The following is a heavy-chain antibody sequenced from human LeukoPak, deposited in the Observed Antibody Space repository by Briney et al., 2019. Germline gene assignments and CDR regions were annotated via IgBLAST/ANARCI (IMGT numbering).Heavy chain of an antibody. CDR3: ARDAYSSGWYWFDP. D-gene: IGHD6-19*01. CDR1: GFTFSTYA. V-gene: IGHV3-23*01. CDR2: VSGSGANT. Sequence: PGGSLRLSCAASGFTFSTYAMSWVRQAPGKGLEWVSAVSGSGANTYYTDSVKDRFTISRDNSKNTLYLQMNCLRAEDTAVYYCARDAYSSGWYWFDPWGQGTLVTVSS. J-gene: IGHJ5*02.